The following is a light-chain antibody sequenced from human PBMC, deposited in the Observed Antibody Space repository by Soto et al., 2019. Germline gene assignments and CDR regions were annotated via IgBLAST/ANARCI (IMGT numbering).Light chain of an antibody. V-gene: IGKV1-5*01. Sequence: EIQMTQSPSTLSASLGDGATLSCRASQGIGGSLAWYQQMPGQTPKLLIYDTSILHTGVPARFSGSRSGAEFTLTISSLQSDDFAVYYCQQYVTCPCTFGRGTKVDIK. J-gene: IGKJ1*01. CDR1: QGIGGS. CDR2: DTS. CDR3: QQYVTCPCT.